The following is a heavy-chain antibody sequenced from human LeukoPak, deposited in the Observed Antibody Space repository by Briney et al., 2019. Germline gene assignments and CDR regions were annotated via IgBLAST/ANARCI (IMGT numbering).Heavy chain of an antibody. D-gene: IGHD1-14*01. CDR1: GGSISSYY. J-gene: IGHJ4*02. V-gene: IGHV4-59*08. CDR3: ARLRYGKVDY. Sequence: SETLSLTCTVSGGSISSYYWSWIRQPPGKGLEWIGYIYYSGSTNYNPSLKSRVTISVDTSKNQFSLKLSSVTAADTAVYYCARLRYGKVDYWGQGTLVTVSS. CDR2: IYYSGST.